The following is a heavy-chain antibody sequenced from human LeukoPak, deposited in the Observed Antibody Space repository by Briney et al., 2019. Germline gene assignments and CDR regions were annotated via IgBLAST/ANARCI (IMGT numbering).Heavy chain of an antibody. Sequence: ASVKVSCKASGYTFTSYAISWVRQAPGQGLEWMGWISGYNGNTNYENLQGRVTMTTDTSTNTAYMELRSLRSDDTAVYYCARDHGLWFGELSKDFNWFDPWGQGTLVTVSS. CDR2: ISGYNGNT. D-gene: IGHD3-10*01. CDR3: ARDHGLWFGELSKDFNWFDP. J-gene: IGHJ5*02. V-gene: IGHV1-18*01. CDR1: GYTFTSYA.